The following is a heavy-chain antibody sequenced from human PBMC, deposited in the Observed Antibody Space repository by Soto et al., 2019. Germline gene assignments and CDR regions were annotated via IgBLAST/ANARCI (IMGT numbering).Heavy chain of an antibody. V-gene: IGHV4-31*03. CDR1: GGSISSGGYY. D-gene: IGHD6-19*01. CDR3: GRDISTLAGPLGY. CDR2: IYYSGST. Sequence: SETLSLTCTVSGGSISSGGYYWSWIRQHPGKGLEWIGYIYYSGSTFHNPSLRSRVTISVDTSKNQFSLKLTSVTAADTAVYYCGRDISTLAGPLGYWGPGTLVTVSS. J-gene: IGHJ4*02.